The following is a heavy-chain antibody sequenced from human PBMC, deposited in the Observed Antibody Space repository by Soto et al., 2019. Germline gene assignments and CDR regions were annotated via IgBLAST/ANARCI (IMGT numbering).Heavy chain of an antibody. Sequence: ASVKVSCKASGYTFTSYYMHWVRQAPGQGLEWMGIINPSGGSTSYAQKFQGRVTMTRDTSTSTVYMELSSLRSEGTAVYYCARAVPYYYDSSEKRSNWFDPWGQGTLVTVSS. CDR2: INPSGGST. CDR1: GYTFTSYY. CDR3: ARAVPYYYDSSEKRSNWFDP. V-gene: IGHV1-46*01. J-gene: IGHJ5*02. D-gene: IGHD3-22*01.